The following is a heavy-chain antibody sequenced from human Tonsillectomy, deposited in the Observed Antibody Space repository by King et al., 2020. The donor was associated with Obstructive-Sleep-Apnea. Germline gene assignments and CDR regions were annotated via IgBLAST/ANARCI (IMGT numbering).Heavy chain of an antibody. CDR1: GFTFSDYY. D-gene: IGHD6-13*01. CDR2: ISSSGSTI. CDR3: ARDSRIAAAGKRHGWFDP. J-gene: IGHJ5*02. V-gene: IGHV3-11*01. Sequence: VQLVESGGGLVKPGGSLRLSCAASGFTFSDYYMSWIRQAPGKGLEWVSYISSSGSTIYYADSVKGRFTISRDNAKNSLYLQIKSLRAEETAVYYCARDSRIAAAGKRHGWFDPWGQGTLVTVSS.